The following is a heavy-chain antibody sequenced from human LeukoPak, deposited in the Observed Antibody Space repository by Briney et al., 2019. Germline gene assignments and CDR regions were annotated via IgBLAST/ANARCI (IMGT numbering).Heavy chain of an antibody. Sequence: GASVKVSCKASGYTFTSYGISWVRQAPGQGLEWMGWISAYNGNTNYAQKLQGRVTMTTDTSTSTAYMELRSLRSDDTAVYYCARTFDCSGGSCYSGYYYYYMDVWGKGTTVTVFS. J-gene: IGHJ6*03. D-gene: IGHD2-15*01. CDR1: GYTFTSYG. CDR2: ISAYNGNT. CDR3: ARTFDCSGGSCYSGYYYYYMDV. V-gene: IGHV1-18*01.